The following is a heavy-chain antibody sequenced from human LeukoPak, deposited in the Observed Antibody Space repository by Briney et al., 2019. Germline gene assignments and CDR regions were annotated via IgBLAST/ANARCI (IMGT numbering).Heavy chain of an antibody. CDR1: GFTFSSYS. V-gene: IGHV3-21*01. Sequence: GGSLRLSCAASGFTFSSYSMNWVRQAPGKGLEWVSSISSSSSYIYYADSVKGRFTNSRDNAKNSLYLQMSSLRAEDTAVYYCARDRTTYSSGWPPDYWGQGTLVTVSS. CDR2: ISSSSSYI. J-gene: IGHJ4*02. D-gene: IGHD6-19*01. CDR3: ARDRTTYSSGWPPDY.